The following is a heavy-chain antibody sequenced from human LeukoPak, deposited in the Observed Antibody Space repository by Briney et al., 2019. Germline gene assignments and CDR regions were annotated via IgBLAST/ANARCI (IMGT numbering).Heavy chain of an antibody. CDR1: GFPFTHHG. D-gene: IGHD6-19*01. V-gene: IGHV1-18*01. CDR2: IGGYNGAT. Sequence: GASVRVSCKASGFPFTHHGITWVRQAPGQGLDWMGLIGGYNGATNYAQKFQGRVTLTTDTSTSTAYMELRSLRSDDTAVYYCARDPTNTSGRYAYFDYWGQGTLVTVSS. CDR3: ARDPTNTSGRYAYFDY. J-gene: IGHJ4*02.